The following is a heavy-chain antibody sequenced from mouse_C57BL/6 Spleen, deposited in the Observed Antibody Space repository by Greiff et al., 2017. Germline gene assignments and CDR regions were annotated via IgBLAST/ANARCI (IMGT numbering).Heavy chain of an antibody. CDR2: LYPGDGDT. CDR3: ARGRESAY. Sequence: VQGVASGAELVKPGASVKISCKASGYAFSSYWLNWVKQRPGKGLEWIGQLYPGDGDTNYNGKFKGKATLTADKSSSTAYMQRSSLTSEDSAVYFCARGRESAYWGQGTLVTVSA. CDR1: GYAFSSYW. J-gene: IGHJ3*01. V-gene: IGHV1-80*01.